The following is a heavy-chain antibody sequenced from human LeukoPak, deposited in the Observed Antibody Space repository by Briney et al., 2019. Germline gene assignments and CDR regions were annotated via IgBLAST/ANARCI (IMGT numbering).Heavy chain of an antibody. CDR2: IYFIGGT. CDR3: ARHLNNCGDDCYIFDY. J-gene: IGHJ4*02. D-gene: IGHD2-21*01. V-gene: IGHV4-59*08. CDR1: GASIFSYY. Sequence: SSQTLSLACTVSGASIFSYYSGCVRHPPGEGVGWGWCIYFIGGTTYNPSLKSPVTISVHTSKNQSSLRVSSVTAADTAVYYCARHLNNCGDDCYIFDYWGQGTLVTVSS.